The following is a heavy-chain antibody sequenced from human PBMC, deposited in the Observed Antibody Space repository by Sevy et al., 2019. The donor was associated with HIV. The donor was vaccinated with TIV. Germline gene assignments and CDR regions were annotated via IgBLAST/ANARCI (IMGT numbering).Heavy chain of an antibody. CDR2: ISSGSNYI. J-gene: IGHJ4*02. Sequence: GGSLRLSCAVSGFTFSNYSMNWVRQAPGKGLEWVSSISSGSNYIYYADSVKGRFTISRDKAKNSLYLQMNSLRAEDTAVYYCARDLAGPDGYSYGYYFDYWGQGTLVTVSS. D-gene: IGHD5-18*01. V-gene: IGHV3-21*01. CDR1: GFTFSNYS. CDR3: ARDLAGPDGYSYGYYFDY.